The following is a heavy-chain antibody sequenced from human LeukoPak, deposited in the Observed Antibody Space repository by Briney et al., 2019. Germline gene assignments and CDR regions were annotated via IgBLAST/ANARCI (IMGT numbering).Heavy chain of an antibody. J-gene: IGHJ6*01. D-gene: IGHD2-21*02. V-gene: IGHV3-15*01. CDR3: TTDFCGDCLYYYYGMDV. Sequence: GGSLRLSRAASGFTLSNAWMSWVRQAPGKGREWVGRIKSKTDGGTTDYAAPVEGRFTISRDDSKNTLYLQMNSQKTEDTAVYYCTTDFCGDCLYYYYGMDVWGQGTTVTVSS. CDR1: GFTLSNAW. CDR2: IKSKTDGGTT.